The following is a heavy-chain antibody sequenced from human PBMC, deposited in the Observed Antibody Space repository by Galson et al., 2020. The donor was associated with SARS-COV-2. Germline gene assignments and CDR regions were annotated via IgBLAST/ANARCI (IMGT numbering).Heavy chain of an antibody. CDR3: ALYGSGTYIYGMDV. CDR1: GFTFSSYG. D-gene: IGHD3-10*01. CDR2: ISYDGSNK. J-gene: IGHJ6*02. Sequence: GGSLRLSCAASGFTFSSYGMHWVRQAPGKGLEWVAVISYDGSNKYYADSVKGRFTISRDNSKNTLYLQMNSLRAEDTAVYYCALYGSGTYIYGMDVWGQGTTVTVSS. V-gene: IGHV3-30*03.